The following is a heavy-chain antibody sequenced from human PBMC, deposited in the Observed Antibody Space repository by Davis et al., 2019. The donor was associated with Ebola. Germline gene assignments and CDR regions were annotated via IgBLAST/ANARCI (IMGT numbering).Heavy chain of an antibody. J-gene: IGHJ4*02. Sequence: GGSLRLSCQGSGYSFTSYWIVWVRQMPGKGLECMGIIFPGDSDTRYSPSFQGQVTISADKSISTAYLQWSSLKASDTAMYYCARGTDGYNPGGYFDSWGRGTLVTVSS. V-gene: IGHV5-51*01. CDR3: ARGTDGYNPGGYFDS. D-gene: IGHD5-24*01. CDR2: IFPGDSDT. CDR1: GYSFTSYW.